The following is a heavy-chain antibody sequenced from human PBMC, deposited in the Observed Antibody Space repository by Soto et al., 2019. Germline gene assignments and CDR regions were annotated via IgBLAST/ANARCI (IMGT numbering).Heavy chain of an antibody. CDR1: GYTFTGYY. CDR2: INPNSGGT. CDR3: ARGQRRRGVIPTGGIDY. Sequence: ASVKVSCKASGYTFTGYYMHWVRQAPGQGLEWMGWINPNSGGTNYAQKFQGRVTMTRDTSISTAYMELSRLRSDDTAVYYCARGQRRRGVIPTGGIDYWGQGTLVTVSS. V-gene: IGHV1-2*02. D-gene: IGHD3-10*01. J-gene: IGHJ4*02.